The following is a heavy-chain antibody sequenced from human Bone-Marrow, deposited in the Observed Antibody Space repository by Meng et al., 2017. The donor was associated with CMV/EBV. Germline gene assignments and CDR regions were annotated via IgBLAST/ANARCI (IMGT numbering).Heavy chain of an antibody. CDR1: GFSLSTSGVG. CDR2: IYWNDDK. J-gene: IGHJ5*02. CDR3: AHTIVALAGGNWFDP. D-gene: IGHD2-15*01. Sequence: SGPTLVTPTQTLTLTCTFSGFSLSTSGVGVGWIRQPPGKALEWLALIYWNDDKRYSPSLKSRLTISKDTSKIQVVLTMTNMYPVNTATHYCAHTIVALAGGNWFDPWGQGTLVNVAS. V-gene: IGHV2-5*01.